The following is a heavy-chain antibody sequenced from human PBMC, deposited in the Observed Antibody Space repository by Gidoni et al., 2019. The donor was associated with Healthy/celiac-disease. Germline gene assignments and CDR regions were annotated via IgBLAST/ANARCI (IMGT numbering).Heavy chain of an antibody. Sequence: EVQLLESGGGLVQPGGSLRLSCAASGFTFSSYAMSWVRQAPGKGLEWVSAISGSGGSTYYADSVKGRFTISRDNSKNTLYLQMNSLRAEDTAVYYCAKGSIAAADYYYYYGMDVWGQGTTVTVSS. CDR1: GFTFSSYA. D-gene: IGHD6-13*01. CDR3: AKGSIAAADYYYYYGMDV. J-gene: IGHJ6*02. CDR2: ISGSGGST. V-gene: IGHV3-23*01.